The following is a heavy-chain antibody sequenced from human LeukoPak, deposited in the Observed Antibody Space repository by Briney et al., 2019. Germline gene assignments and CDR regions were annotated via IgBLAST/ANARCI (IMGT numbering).Heavy chain of an antibody. D-gene: IGHD2-8*01. V-gene: IGHV1-18*01. Sequence: ASVKVSCKASGYTFTSYGISWVRQAPGQGLEWMGWISAYNGNTNYAQKLQGRVTMTTDTSTSTAYMELRSLRSDDTAVYYCARHRRMVYAIQVWFDPWGQGTLVTVSS. CDR3: ARHRRMVYAIQVWFDP. CDR1: GYTFTSYG. CDR2: ISAYNGNT. J-gene: IGHJ5*02.